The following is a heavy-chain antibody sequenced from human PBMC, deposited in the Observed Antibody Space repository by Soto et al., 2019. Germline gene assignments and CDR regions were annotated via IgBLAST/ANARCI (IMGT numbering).Heavy chain of an antibody. CDR2: ISYDGSNK. CDR1: GFTFSSYA. Sequence: GGSLRLSCAASGFTFSSYAMHWVRQAPGKGLEWVAVISYDGSNKYYADSVKGRFTISRDNSKNTLYLQMNSLRAEDTAVYYCAKDHFYYYDNSGQHWFDPWGKGTLVTVSS. CDR3: AKDHFYYYDNSGQHWFDP. D-gene: IGHD3-22*01. V-gene: IGHV3-30-3*02. J-gene: IGHJ5*01.